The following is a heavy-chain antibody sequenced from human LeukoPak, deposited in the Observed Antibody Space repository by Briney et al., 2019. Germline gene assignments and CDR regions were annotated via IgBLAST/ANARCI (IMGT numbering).Heavy chain of an antibody. CDR2: ISAYNGNT. CDR3: ARVVTGTTWYYYYYMDV. D-gene: IGHD1-7*01. J-gene: IGHJ6*03. CDR1: GYTFTSYG. Sequence: ASVKVSCKASGYTFTSYGISWVRQAPGQGLEWMGWISAYNGNTNYAQKLQGRVTMTTDTSTSTAYMELRSLRSDDTAVYYCARVVTGTTWYYYYYMDVWGKGTTVTVSS. V-gene: IGHV1-18*01.